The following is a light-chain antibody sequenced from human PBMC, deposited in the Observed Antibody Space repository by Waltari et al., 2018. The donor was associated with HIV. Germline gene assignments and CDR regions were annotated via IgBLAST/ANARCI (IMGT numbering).Light chain of an antibody. CDR2: CNS. CDR1: SSKIGAGYD. CDR3: QSYDSSLSGFYV. V-gene: IGLV1-40*01. Sequence: QSVLTQPPSVSGAPGQRVTISCTGSSSKIGAGYDVHWYQKLPGTAPKRLIYCNSNRPSGVPDRFSGSKSGTSASLAITGLQAEDEADYYCQSYDSSLSGFYVFGTGTKVTVL. J-gene: IGLJ1*01.